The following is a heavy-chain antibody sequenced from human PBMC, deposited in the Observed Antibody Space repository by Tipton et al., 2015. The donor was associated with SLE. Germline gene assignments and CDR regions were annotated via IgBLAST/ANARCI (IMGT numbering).Heavy chain of an antibody. J-gene: IGHJ2*01. CDR1: GGSISSGGHY. CDR2: IHASGSSGST. V-gene: IGHV4-61*02. CDR3: ARDGVRKAWWFFDL. D-gene: IGHD3-16*01. Sequence: TLSLTCTVSGGSISSGGHYWSWIRQPAGKGLEWIGRIHASGSSGSTEYNPSLKSRVSMSLDTSKNQFSLNLTSVTAADTALYYCARDGVRKAWWFFDLWGRGTLVTVSS.